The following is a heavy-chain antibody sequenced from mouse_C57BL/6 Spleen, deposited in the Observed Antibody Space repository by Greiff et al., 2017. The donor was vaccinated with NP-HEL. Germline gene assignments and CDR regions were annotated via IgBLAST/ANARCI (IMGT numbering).Heavy chain of an antibody. CDR3: ASDPDYYAMDY. CDR2: ISDGGSYT. V-gene: IGHV5-4*03. J-gene: IGHJ4*01. CDR1: GFTFSSYA. Sequence: EVKLVESGGGLVKPGGSLKLSCAASGFTFSSYAMSWVRQTPEKRLEWVATISDGGSYTCYPDNVKGRFTISRDNAKNNLYLQMSHLKSEDTAMYYCASDPDYYAMDYWGQGTSVTVSS.